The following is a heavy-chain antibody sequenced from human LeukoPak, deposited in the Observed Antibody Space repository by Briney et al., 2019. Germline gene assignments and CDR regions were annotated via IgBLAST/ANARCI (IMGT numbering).Heavy chain of an antibody. CDR1: GFTFSSYS. D-gene: IGHD3-22*01. CDR2: ISSSSSYI. CDR3: ARDPTYPYYDSSGYYYNQGGYFDY. J-gene: IGHJ4*02. Sequence: GGSLRLSCAASGFTFSSYSMNWVRQAPGKGLEWVSSISSSSSYIYYADSVKGRFTISRDNAKNSLYLQMNSLRAEDTAVYYCARDPTYPYYDSSGYYYNQGGYFDYWGQGTLVTVSS. V-gene: IGHV3-21*01.